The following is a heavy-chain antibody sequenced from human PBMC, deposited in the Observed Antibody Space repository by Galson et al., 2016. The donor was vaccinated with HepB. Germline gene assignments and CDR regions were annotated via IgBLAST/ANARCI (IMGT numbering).Heavy chain of an antibody. CDR1: GGSISSYY. V-gene: IGHV4-59*01. D-gene: IGHD1-26*01. CDR3: ARDDGSYYRTFDI. Sequence: SETLSLTCTVSGGSISSYYWSWVRQPPGKGLEWIGYIHYTGSTNHNPSLKSRVTLSVDTSKNQFSLKLRSVTAADTAVYFCARDDGSYYRTFDIWGQGTMVTVSS. CDR2: IHYTGST. J-gene: IGHJ3*02.